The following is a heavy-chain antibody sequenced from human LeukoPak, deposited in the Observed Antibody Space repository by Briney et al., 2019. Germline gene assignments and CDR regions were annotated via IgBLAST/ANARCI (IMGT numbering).Heavy chain of an antibody. CDR3: AKDHIMVYAAAPWHSGSDFDY. J-gene: IGHJ4*02. CDR2: INHSGST. CDR1: GGSFSGYY. V-gene: IGHV4-34*01. D-gene: IGHD2-8*01. Sequence: SEALSLTCAVYGGSFSGYYWSWIRQPPGKGLEWIGEINHSGSTNYNPSLKSRVTISLDTSKNQFSLNLNSVTAADTAVYYCAKDHIMVYAAAPWHSGSDFDYWGQGTLVTVSS.